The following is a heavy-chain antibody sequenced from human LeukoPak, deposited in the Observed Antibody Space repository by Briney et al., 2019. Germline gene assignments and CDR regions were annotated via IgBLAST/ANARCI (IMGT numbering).Heavy chain of an antibody. J-gene: IGHJ4*02. Sequence: ASVKASCKVSGYTLTELSMHWVRQAPGKGLDWMGGFDPEDGETIYAQKFQGRVTMTEDTSADTAYMELSSLRSEDTAVYYCATLSSGWSYAMLNFDDWGQGTLVTVSS. D-gene: IGHD6-19*01. CDR2: FDPEDGET. CDR1: GYTLTELS. V-gene: IGHV1-24*01. CDR3: ATLSSGWSYAMLNFDD.